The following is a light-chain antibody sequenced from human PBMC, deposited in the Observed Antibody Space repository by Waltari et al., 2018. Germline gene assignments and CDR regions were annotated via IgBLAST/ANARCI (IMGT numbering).Light chain of an antibody. V-gene: IGKV1-12*01. CDR1: EDVSTW. CDR2: AAS. CDR3: QQSNTFPLT. Sequence: DIQMTQSPSSVSASVGDRVTITCRASEDVSTWLAWYQQKPGKVPQLLICAASVLRTGVSSRFTGSGSGTDFTLTISSLEPEDFATYYCQQSNTFPLTFGGGTKVEIK. J-gene: IGKJ4*01.